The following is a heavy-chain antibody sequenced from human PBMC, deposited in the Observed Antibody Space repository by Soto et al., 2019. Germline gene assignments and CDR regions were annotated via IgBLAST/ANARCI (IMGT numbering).Heavy chain of an antibody. Sequence: ASVKVSCKASGYTFTSYGISWVRQAPGQGLEWMGWISAYNGNTNYAQKLQGRVTMTTDTSTSTAYMELRSLRSDDTAVYYCARDNGMYSSSSHLGYYYYYGMDVWGQGTTVTVSS. CDR2: ISAYNGNT. V-gene: IGHV1-18*01. CDR1: GYTFTSYG. J-gene: IGHJ6*02. CDR3: ARDNGMYSSSSHLGYYYYYGMDV. D-gene: IGHD6-6*01.